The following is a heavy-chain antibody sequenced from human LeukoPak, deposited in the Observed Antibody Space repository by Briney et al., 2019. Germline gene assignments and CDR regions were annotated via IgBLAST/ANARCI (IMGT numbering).Heavy chain of an antibody. V-gene: IGHV5-51*01. CDR2: IYPGDSDT. CDR3: ARRDSRGYYYETDY. D-gene: IGHD3-22*01. J-gene: IGHJ4*02. CDR1: GYSFTSYW. Sequence: GESLEISCKGSGYSFTSYWIGWVRQMPGKGLEWMGIIYPGDSDTRYSPSFQGQVTISADKSISTAYLQWSSLRASDTAIYYCARRDSRGYYYETDYWGQGTLVTVSS.